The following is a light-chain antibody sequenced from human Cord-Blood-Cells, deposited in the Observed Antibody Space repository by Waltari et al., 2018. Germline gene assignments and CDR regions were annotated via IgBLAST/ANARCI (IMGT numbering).Light chain of an antibody. V-gene: IGLV1-47*01. CDR1: SPNIRSSH. CDR2: RNN. J-gene: IGLJ3*02. CDR3: AAWDDSLSVWV. Sequence: QSVLTQPPSASGTPGQRATISCSGSSPNIRSSHVYWYQQLPGTALKLLIYRNNQRPSGVPDRFYGSKSGTSASLSISGLRSEDEADYYCAAWDDSLSVWVFGGGTKLTVL.